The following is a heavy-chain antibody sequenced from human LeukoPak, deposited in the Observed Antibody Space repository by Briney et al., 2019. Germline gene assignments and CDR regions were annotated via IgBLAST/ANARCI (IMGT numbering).Heavy chain of an antibody. V-gene: IGHV4-59*12. CDR3: AREGPRREFGKLIVGFRGWLDP. CDR1: GGSISSYY. D-gene: IGHD3-16*02. CDR2: IYYSGST. J-gene: IGHJ5*02. Sequence: PSETLSLTCTVSGGSISSYYWSWIRQPPGKGLEWIGYIYYSGSTSYNPSLKSRVTISVDTSKNQFSLKLNSVTGADTAVYYCAREGPRREFGKLIVGFRGWLDPWGQGTLVTVSS.